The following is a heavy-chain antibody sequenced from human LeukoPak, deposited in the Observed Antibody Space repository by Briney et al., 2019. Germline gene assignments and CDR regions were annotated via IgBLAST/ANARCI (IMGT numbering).Heavy chain of an antibody. CDR2: IYHRGSS. CDR1: GYSISSGYY. Sequence: PSETLSLTCTVSGYSISSGYYWGWMRQPPGKGLEWIGSIYHRGSSYYNPSLKSRLTMSVATSKNQFSLRLTSVTATDTGVYFCGRWVGSSYGGSLGFVDSWGQGTVVTVSS. V-gene: IGHV4-38-2*02. CDR3: GRWVGSSYGGSLGFVDS. D-gene: IGHD5-18*01. J-gene: IGHJ4*02.